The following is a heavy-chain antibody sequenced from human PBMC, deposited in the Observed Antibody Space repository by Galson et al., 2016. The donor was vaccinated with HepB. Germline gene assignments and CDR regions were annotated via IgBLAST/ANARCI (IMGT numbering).Heavy chain of an antibody. V-gene: IGHV1-69*13. CDR3: AREGGGSGSWARPGPYCMDV. CDR2: IIPIFGTT. D-gene: IGHD3-10*01. CDR1: GGTFSTYA. Sequence: SVKVSCKASGGTFSTYAISWVRQAPGQGLEWMGGIIPIFGTTNYGQKFQGRVTITADESTSTAYIELSSLTSEDTAVYYCAREGGGSGSWARPGPYCMDVWGQGTPVTVSS. J-gene: IGHJ6*02.